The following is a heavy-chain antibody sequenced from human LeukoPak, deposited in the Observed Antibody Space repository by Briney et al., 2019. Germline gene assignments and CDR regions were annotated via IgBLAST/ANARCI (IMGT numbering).Heavy chain of an antibody. CDR1: GGSISSGGYY. CDR2: IYYSGST. CDR3: AREKAVVPAAITEGRWFDP. Sequence: PSETLSLTCTVSGGSISSGGYYWSWIRQPPGKGLEWIGYIYYSGSTYYNPSLKSRVTISVDTSKNQFSLKLSSVTAADTAVYYCAREKAVVPAAITEGRWFDPWGQGTLVTVSS. J-gene: IGHJ5*02. V-gene: IGHV4-31*03. D-gene: IGHD2-2*01.